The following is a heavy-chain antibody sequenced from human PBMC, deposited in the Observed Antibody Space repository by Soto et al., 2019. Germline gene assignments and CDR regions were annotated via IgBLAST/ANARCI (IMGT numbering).Heavy chain of an antibody. CDR3: ANIALGYCSGGSCYPHYYYYGMDV. J-gene: IGHJ6*02. CDR2: ISSSSSYI. D-gene: IGHD2-15*01. CDR1: GFTFSSYS. Sequence: GGSLRLSCAASGFTFSSYSMNWVRQAPGKGLEWVSSISSSSSYIYYADSVKGRFTISRDNAKNSLYLQMNSLRAEDTAVYYCANIALGYCSGGSCYPHYYYYGMDVWGQGTTVTVSS. V-gene: IGHV3-21*01.